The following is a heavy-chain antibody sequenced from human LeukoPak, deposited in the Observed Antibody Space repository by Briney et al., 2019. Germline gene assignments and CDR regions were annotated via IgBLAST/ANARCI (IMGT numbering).Heavy chain of an antibody. Sequence: PSETLSLTCTVSGGSISSYYWSWIRQPPGKGLEWIGYIYYSGSTNYNPSLKSRVTISVDTSKNQFSLKLSSVTAADTAVYYCARGEEWGCNGGSCYFDYWGQGTLVTVSS. V-gene: IGHV4-59*01. CDR1: GGSISSYY. CDR3: ARGEEWGCNGGSCYFDY. CDR2: IYYSGST. J-gene: IGHJ4*02. D-gene: IGHD2-15*01.